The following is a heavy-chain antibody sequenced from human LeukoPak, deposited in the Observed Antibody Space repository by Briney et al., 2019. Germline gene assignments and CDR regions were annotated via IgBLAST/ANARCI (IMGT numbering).Heavy chain of an antibody. CDR2: IYYSGST. CDR1: GGSLCSSSYY. J-gene: IGHJ3*02. Sequence: SETLSLTCSVSGGSLCSSSYYWGWIRQPPGKGLEWIGSIYYSGSTYYNPSLKSRVTISVDTSKNQFSLKLSSVTAADTAVYYCARDVRPLLHALDSWGQGTMVTVSS. CDR3: ARDVRPLLHALDS. V-gene: IGHV4-39*07.